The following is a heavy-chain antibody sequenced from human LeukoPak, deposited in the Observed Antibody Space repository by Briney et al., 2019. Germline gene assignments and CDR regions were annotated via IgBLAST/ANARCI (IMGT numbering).Heavy chain of an antibody. CDR3: AKDRYCSGGSCYSPPMDV. CDR2: ISSGSSTI. Sequence: GGSLRLSCAAPGFTFSSYSMNWVRQAPGEGLEWVSYISSGSSTIYYADSVKGRFTISRDNAKNSLHLQMNSLRAEDTAVYYCAKDRYCSGGSCYSPPMDVWGQGTTVTVSS. D-gene: IGHD2-15*01. J-gene: IGHJ6*02. CDR1: GFTFSSYS. V-gene: IGHV3-48*01.